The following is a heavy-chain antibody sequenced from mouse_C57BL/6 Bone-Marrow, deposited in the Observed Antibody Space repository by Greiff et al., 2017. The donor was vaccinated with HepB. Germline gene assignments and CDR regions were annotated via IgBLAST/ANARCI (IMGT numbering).Heavy chain of an antibody. Sequence: QVQLQQPGAELVKPGASVKLSCKASGYTFTSYWMQWVKQRPGQGLEWIGEIDPSDSYTNYNQKFKGKATLTVDTSSSTAYMQLSSLTSEDSAVYDCARTPWDGFAYWGQGTLVTVSA. CDR3: ARTPWDGFAY. J-gene: IGHJ3*01. V-gene: IGHV1-50*01. CDR1: GYTFTSYW. CDR2: IDPSDSYT. D-gene: IGHD4-1*01.